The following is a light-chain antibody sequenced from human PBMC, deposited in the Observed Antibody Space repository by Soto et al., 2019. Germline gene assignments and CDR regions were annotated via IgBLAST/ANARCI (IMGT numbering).Light chain of an antibody. Sequence: EIVLTQSPGTLSLSPGERATLSCRASQSVSSSYLAWYQQKPGQAPRLLIYGASSRATGIPDRFSGSGSGTDFTLTISRLEPEDFAVYYCQQYGSSRGSTFGQGTKVEIK. CDR2: GAS. V-gene: IGKV3-20*01. CDR1: QSVSSSY. CDR3: QQYGSSRGST. J-gene: IGKJ1*01.